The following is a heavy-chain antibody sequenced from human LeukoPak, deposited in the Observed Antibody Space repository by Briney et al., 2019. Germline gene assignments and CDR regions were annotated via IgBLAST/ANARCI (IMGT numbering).Heavy chain of an antibody. D-gene: IGHD4-17*01. J-gene: IGHJ5*02. Sequence: ASVKVSCKASGYTFTSYGISWVRQAPGQGLEWMGWISAYSGNTHYAQKFQGRVTMTTDTSTTTAYMELRGLRSDDTAVYYCARGSVTVRGFDPWGQGTLVTVSS. V-gene: IGHV1-18*01. CDR3: ARGSVTVRGFDP. CDR1: GYTFTSYG. CDR2: ISAYSGNT.